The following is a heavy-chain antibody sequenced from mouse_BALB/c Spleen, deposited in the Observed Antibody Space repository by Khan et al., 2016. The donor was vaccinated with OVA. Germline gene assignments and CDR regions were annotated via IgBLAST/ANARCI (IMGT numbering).Heavy chain of an antibody. J-gene: IGHJ3*01. CDR1: GFTFSSYS. D-gene: IGHD4-1*01. V-gene: IGHV5-6*01. CDR3: ASHLTGSFVY. CDR2: IISVGDYT. Sequence: EVELVEPGGDSVKPGGSLKLSCAASGFTFSSYSMSWVRQSLDQRPEWVTTIISVGDYTYYPASVKGRFTISRDNATNTLYLQMCILMSEDTAMYYGASHLTGSFVYWGQGTLVTVSA.